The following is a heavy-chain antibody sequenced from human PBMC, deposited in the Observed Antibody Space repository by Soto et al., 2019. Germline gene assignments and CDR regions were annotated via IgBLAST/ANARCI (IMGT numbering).Heavy chain of an antibody. Sequence: EVQVLESGGGLVQPGRALRLSCAVSGTTSTDYGMHWVRQVPGKGLEWVSGVLGNIGKIGYADSVKGRFTSSRDNARHFLYLQMNSLTVEDTALYYCVKDMAPGGADVWGQGTAVTVSS. CDR3: VKDMAPGGADV. CDR2: VLGNIGKI. CDR1: GTTSTDYG. D-gene: IGHD3-16*01. V-gene: IGHV3-9*02. J-gene: IGHJ6*02.